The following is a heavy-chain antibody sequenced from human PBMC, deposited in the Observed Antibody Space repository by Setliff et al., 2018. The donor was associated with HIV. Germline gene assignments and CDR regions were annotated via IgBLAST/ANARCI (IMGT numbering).Heavy chain of an antibody. V-gene: IGHV4-30-4*08. CDR2: IYYSGST. D-gene: IGHD3-22*01. CDR1: GGSISNSRYY. Sequence: SETLSLTCTVSGGSISNSRYYWSWIRQPPGKGLEWIGYIYYSGSTYYNPSLKSRVTISVDTSKNQFSLKLSSVTAADTAVYYCARVDDSSGALDYWGQGTLVTVSS. CDR3: ARVDDSSGALDY. J-gene: IGHJ4*02.